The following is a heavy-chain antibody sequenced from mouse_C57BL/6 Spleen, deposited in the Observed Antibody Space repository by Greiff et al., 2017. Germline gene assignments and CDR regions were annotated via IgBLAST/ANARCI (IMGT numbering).Heavy chain of an antibody. Sequence: VQLQQPGAELVKPGASVKLSCKASGYTFTSYWMHWVKQRPGQGLEWIGMIHPSSGSTNYNEKFKSKATLTVDKSSSTAYMQLSSLTSEDSAVYYCARSITTVFDYWGQGTTLTVSS. CDR1: GYTFTSYW. CDR2: IHPSSGST. V-gene: IGHV1-64*01. D-gene: IGHD1-1*01. CDR3: ARSITTVFDY. J-gene: IGHJ2*01.